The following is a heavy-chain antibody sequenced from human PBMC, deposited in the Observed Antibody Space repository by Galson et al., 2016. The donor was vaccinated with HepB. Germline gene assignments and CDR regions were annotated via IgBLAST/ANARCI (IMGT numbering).Heavy chain of an antibody. V-gene: IGHV3-7*01. D-gene: IGHD3-16*01. CDR2: IKEDGSEK. Sequence: SLRLFCAASGFTFGTYWMSWVRQAPGKGLEWVANIKEDGSEKYYAGSVKGRFTISRDNAMNSLYLQMNSLRGDDTAVYYCARDWGYWGQGTLVTVSS. J-gene: IGHJ4*02. CDR3: ARDWGY. CDR1: GFTFGTYW.